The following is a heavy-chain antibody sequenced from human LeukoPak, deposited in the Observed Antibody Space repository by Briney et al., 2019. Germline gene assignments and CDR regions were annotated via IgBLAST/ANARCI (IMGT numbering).Heavy chain of an antibody. Sequence: GGSLRLSCAASGFTFSSYATHWVRQAPGKGLEWVAVISYDGSNKYYADSVKGRFTISRDNSKNTLYLQMNSLRAEDTAVYYCARGASSGPFYYYYYGMDVWGQGTTVTVSS. CDR3: ARGASSGPFYYYYYGMDV. CDR1: GFTFSSYA. CDR2: ISYDGSNK. V-gene: IGHV3-30*04. J-gene: IGHJ6*02. D-gene: IGHD6-19*01.